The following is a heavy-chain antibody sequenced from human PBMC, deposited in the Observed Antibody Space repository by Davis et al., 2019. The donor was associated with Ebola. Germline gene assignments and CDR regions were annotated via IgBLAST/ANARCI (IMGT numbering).Heavy chain of an antibody. V-gene: IGHV1-8*01. CDR1: GYTFTSYD. D-gene: IGHD5-18*01. CDR2: MNPNSGNT. J-gene: IGHJ4*02. Sequence: ASVKVSCRASGYTFTSYDINWVRQATGQGLEWMGWMNPNSGNTGYAQKFQGRVTMTRNTSISTAYMELSSLRSEDTAVYYCARRVGVSMDTRHDYWGQGTLVTVSA. CDR3: ARRVGVSMDTRHDY.